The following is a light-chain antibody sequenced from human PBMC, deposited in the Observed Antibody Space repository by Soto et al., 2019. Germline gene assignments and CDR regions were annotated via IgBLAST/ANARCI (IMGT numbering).Light chain of an antibody. CDR2: GAS. Sequence: EIVMTQSPATLSVSPGDRATLSRRASQSVTTNLAWYQQRPGQAPRLFXYGASTRASGIPARFSGSGSGTELALTIDSLQSEDFAVYYCQQYNNRPPWTFGQGTKVDI. CDR3: QQYNNRPPWT. V-gene: IGKV3-15*01. J-gene: IGKJ1*01. CDR1: QSVTTN.